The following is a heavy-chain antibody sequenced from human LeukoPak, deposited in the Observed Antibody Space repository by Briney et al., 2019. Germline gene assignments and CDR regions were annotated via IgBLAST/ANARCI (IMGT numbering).Heavy chain of an antibody. V-gene: IGHV4-4*07. J-gene: IGHJ3*01. CDR2: IYTSGST. CDR1: GGSISGYY. Sequence: SETLSLTCTVSGGSISGYYWSWIRQPAGKGLEWIGRIYTSGSTNYNPSLKSRVTMSLDTSKNQFSLNLTSVTAADTAVYSRARIRDSSGYYLGAFDVWGQGTMVTVSS. D-gene: IGHD3-22*01. CDR3: ARIRDSSGYYLGAFDV.